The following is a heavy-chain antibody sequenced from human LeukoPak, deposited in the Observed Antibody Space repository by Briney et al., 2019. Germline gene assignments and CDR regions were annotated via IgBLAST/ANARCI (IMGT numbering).Heavy chain of an antibody. CDR3: ARGPPSGSYLIDY. CDR1: GGTFSSYA. Sequence: SVKVSCKASGGTFSSYAISWERQAPGQGLEWMGGIIPIFGTANYAQKFQGRVTITADESTSTAYMELSSLRSEDTAVYYCARGPPSGSYLIDYWGQGTLVTVSS. CDR2: IIPIFGTA. J-gene: IGHJ4*02. D-gene: IGHD1-26*01. V-gene: IGHV1-69*13.